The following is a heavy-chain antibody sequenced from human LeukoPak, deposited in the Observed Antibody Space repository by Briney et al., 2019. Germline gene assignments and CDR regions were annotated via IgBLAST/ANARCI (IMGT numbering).Heavy chain of an antibody. Sequence: GGSLRLSCAASGFTFSSYGVHWVRQAPGKGLEWVALIWYDGSNKYYADSVKGRLTISRDNSKNTLYLQMNSLRAEDTAVYYCAREGPRGNSQFDYWGQGTLVTVSS. CDR2: IWYDGSNK. V-gene: IGHV3-33*01. CDR3: AREGPRGNSQFDY. CDR1: GFTFSSYG. J-gene: IGHJ4*02. D-gene: IGHD2/OR15-2a*01.